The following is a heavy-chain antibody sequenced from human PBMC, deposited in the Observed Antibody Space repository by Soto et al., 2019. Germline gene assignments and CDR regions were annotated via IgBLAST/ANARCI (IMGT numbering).Heavy chain of an antibody. CDR1: GYTFTGYY. Sequence: AASVKVSCKASGYTFTGYYLHWVRQAPGQGPEWMGWINPNSGGTSYAQKFQGRVTMTRDTSINTVYMELSRLRSDDTAVYHCAGNWNDGDDYFDYWGPGTLVTVSS. V-gene: IGHV1-2*02. D-gene: IGHD1-1*01. CDR2: INPNSGGT. CDR3: AGNWNDGDDYFDY. J-gene: IGHJ4*02.